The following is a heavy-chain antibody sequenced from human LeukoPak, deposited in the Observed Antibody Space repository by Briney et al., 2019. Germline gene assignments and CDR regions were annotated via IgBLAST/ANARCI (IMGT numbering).Heavy chain of an antibody. J-gene: IGHJ5*02. D-gene: IGHD4-11*01. CDR2: MNPNSGNT. CDR1: GYTFTSYD. CDR3: ARKGLTVTTRFQYNWFDP. V-gene: IGHV1-8*03. Sequence: ASVKVSCMASGYTFTSYDINWVRQATGQGLEWMGWMNPNSGNTGYAQKFQGRVTITRNTSISTAYMELSSLRSEDTAVYYCARKGLTVTTRFQYNWFDPWGQGTLVTVSS.